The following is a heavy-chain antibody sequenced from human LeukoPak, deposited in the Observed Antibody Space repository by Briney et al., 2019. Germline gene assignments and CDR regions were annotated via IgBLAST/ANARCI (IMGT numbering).Heavy chain of an antibody. V-gene: IGHV4-34*01. Sequence: PSETLSLTCAVYGGSFSGYYWSWIRQPPGKGLEWIGEVNHSGSANYNPSLKSRATISVDTSKNQFSLNLNSVTAADTAVYYCARGENYASGTFYYFFDSWGQGTPVTLSS. D-gene: IGHD3-10*01. J-gene: IGHJ4*02. CDR3: ARGENYASGTFYYFFDS. CDR2: VNHSGSA. CDR1: GGSFSGYY.